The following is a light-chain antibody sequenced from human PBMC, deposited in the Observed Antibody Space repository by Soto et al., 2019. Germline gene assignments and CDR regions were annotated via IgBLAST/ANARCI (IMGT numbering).Light chain of an antibody. Sequence: QSALTQPRSVSGSPGQSVPISCTGTSSDVGDYNYVSWYQQHPGKAPKLMIYDVSERPSGVPDRFSGSKSGNTASLTISGLQAEDEADYYCCSYAGSYTWVFGGGTKLTVL. J-gene: IGLJ3*02. CDR3: CSYAGSYTWV. V-gene: IGLV2-11*01. CDR1: SSDVGDYNY. CDR2: DVS.